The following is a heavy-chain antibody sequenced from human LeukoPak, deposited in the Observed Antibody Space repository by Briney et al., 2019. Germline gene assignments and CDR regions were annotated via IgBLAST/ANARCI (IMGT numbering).Heavy chain of an antibody. CDR2: IYYSGST. D-gene: IGHD2-2*01. CDR3: ASEPAANY. V-gene: IGHV4-59*11. Sequence: PSETLSLTCTVSGGSISSHYWSWIRQPPGKGLEWIGYIYYSGSTNYNPSLKSRVTISVDTSKNRFSLKLSSVTAADTAVYYCASEPAANYWGQGTLVTVSS. J-gene: IGHJ4*02. CDR1: GGSISSHY.